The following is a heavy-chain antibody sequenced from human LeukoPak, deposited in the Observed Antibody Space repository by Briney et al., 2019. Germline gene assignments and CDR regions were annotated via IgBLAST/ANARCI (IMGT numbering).Heavy chain of an antibody. CDR2: INHSGST. D-gene: IGHD5-24*01. CDR3: ARGGVGMEMAYNWFDP. J-gene: IGHJ5*02. V-gene: IGHV4-34*01. CDR1: GGSFSGYY. Sequence: SETLSLTCAVYGGSFSGYYWSWIRQPPGKGLEWIGEINHSGSTNYNPSLKSRVTISVDTSKNQFSLKLSSVTAADTAVYYCARGGVGMEMAYNWFDPWGQGTLVTVSS.